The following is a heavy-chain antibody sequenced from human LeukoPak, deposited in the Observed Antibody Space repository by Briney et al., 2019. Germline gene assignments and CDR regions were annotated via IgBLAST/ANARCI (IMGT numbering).Heavy chain of an antibody. V-gene: IGHV3-23*01. D-gene: IGHD1-26*01. Sequence: GSLRLSWAASGFTFTSYSMNWVRPAPGKGLEWVSTISGGGGSTYYADSVKGRFTISRDNSKNTLYLQVNSLRAEDTAVYYCAKGGKWDVTPFDYWGQGTLVTVSS. CDR1: GFTFTSYS. J-gene: IGHJ4*02. CDR3: AKGGKWDVTPFDY. CDR2: ISGGGGST.